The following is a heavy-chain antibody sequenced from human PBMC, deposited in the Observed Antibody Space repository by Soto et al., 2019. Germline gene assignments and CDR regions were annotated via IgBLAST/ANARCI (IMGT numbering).Heavy chain of an antibody. CDR2: IDWDDDK. V-gene: IGHV2-70*04. CDR3: ARDSAAGTGLGY. Sequence: VSGPTLVNPTQTLTLTCTFSGFSLSTSGMRVSWIRQPPGKALEWLARIDWDDDKFYSTSLKTRLTISKDTSKNQVVLTMTNKDPVDTATYYCARDSAAGTGLGYWGQGTLVTVSS. CDR1: GFSLSTSGMR. D-gene: IGHD6-13*01. J-gene: IGHJ4*02.